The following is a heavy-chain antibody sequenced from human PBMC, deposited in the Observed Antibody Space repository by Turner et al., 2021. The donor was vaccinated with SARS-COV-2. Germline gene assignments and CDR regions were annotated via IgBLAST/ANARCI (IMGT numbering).Heavy chain of an antibody. D-gene: IGHD2-2*02. V-gene: IGHV4-39*01. Sequence: QLQLQESGPGLVKPSETLSLTCTVPGGSISSSSYYWGWIRQPPGKGLEWIGSIYYSGSAYYNPSIMSRVTISVDTSKNQCSLKLSSVTAADTAVYYCAGEVVVPATILGAVYGMDVWGQGTTVTVSS. J-gene: IGHJ6*02. CDR3: AGEVVVPATILGAVYGMDV. CDR2: IYYSGSA. CDR1: GGSISSSSYY.